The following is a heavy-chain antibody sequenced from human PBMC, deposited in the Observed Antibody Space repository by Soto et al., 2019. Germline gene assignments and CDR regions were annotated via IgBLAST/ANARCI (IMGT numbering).Heavy chain of an antibody. D-gene: IGHD3-22*01. J-gene: IGHJ4*02. CDR1: GGSISSSSYY. V-gene: IGHV4-39*01. Sequence: QLQLQESGPGLVKPSETLSLTCTVSGGSISSSSYYWGWIRQPPGKGLEWIGSIYYSGSTYYNPSLKSRVTISVDTSKNQFSLKLSSVTAADTAVYYCARQDTMIVVGSGGYWGQGTLVTVSS. CDR2: IYYSGST. CDR3: ARQDTMIVVGSGGY.